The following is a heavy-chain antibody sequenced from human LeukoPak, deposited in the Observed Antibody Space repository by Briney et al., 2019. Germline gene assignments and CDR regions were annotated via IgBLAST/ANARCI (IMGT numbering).Heavy chain of an antibody. CDR1: GGSFSGYS. V-gene: IGHV4-34*01. Sequence: SETLSLTCAVYGGSFSGYSWSWIRQPPGKGLEWIGEINHSGSSNYNPSLKSRVTISVDTSKNQFPLKLNSVTAADTAMYYCARGRERGLGYWGQGTLVTVSS. CDR2: INHSGSS. D-gene: IGHD3-10*01. J-gene: IGHJ4*02. CDR3: ARGRERGLGY.